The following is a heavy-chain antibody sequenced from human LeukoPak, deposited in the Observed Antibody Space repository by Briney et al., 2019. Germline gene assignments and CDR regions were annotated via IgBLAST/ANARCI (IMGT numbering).Heavy chain of an antibody. CDR3: ARVPPRIAVAGTGDY. Sequence: ASVKVSCKASGYTFTSYAMNWVRQAPGQGLESMGWINTNTGNPTYAQGFTGRFVFSLDTSVSTAYLQISSLKAEDTAVYYCARVPPRIAVAGTGDYWGQGTLVTVSS. J-gene: IGHJ4*02. D-gene: IGHD6-19*01. CDR1: GYTFTSYA. V-gene: IGHV7-4-1*02. CDR2: INTNTGNP.